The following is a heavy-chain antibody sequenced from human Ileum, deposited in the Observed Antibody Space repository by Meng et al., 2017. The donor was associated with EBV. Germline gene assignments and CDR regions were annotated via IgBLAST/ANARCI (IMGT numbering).Heavy chain of an antibody. CDR1: GESIISKYW. CDR2: IYYNTNT. V-gene: IGHV4-4*02. CDR3: ARKFSVVGSTDGWFDP. D-gene: IGHD2-8*01. J-gene: IGHJ5*02. Sequence: GQRRGRGPGLVKPLGTRSLTCAVSGESIISKYWWSWVRQPPGKGLEWIGEIYYNTNTNYNPSLKGRVTMSVDTSQNQFSLTLSSVTAADTAVYFCARKFSVVGSTDGWFDPWGQGTLVTVSS.